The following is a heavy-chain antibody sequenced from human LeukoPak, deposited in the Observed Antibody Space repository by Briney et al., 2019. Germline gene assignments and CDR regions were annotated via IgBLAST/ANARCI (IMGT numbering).Heavy chain of an antibody. CDR2: ISAYNGNT. V-gene: IGHV1-18*01. Sequence: EASVKVSCKASGYTFTSYGISWVRQAPGQGLEWMGWISAYNGNTNYAQKLQGRVTMTTDTSTSTAYMELRSLRSDDTAVYYCARGSLGWFGELSAYWGQGTLVTVSS. CDR1: GYTFTSYG. J-gene: IGHJ4*02. CDR3: ARGSLGWFGELSAY. D-gene: IGHD3-10*01.